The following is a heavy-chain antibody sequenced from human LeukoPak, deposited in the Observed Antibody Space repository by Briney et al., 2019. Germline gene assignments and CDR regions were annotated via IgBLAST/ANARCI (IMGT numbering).Heavy chain of an antibody. CDR3: ARVPGIAAASYYYYYYMDV. Sequence: ASVKVSCKASGYTFTGYYMHWVRQAPGQGLEWMGWINPNSGGTNYAQKFQGRVTMTRDTSISTAYIELSRLRSDDTAVYYCARVPGIAAASYYYYYYMDVWGKGTTVTVSS. V-gene: IGHV1-2*02. CDR1: GYTFTGYY. J-gene: IGHJ6*03. CDR2: INPNSGGT. D-gene: IGHD6-13*01.